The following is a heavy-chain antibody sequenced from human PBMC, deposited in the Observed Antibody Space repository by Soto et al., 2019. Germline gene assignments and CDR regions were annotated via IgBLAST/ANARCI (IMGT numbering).Heavy chain of an antibody. CDR1: GGTFSSYA. J-gene: IGHJ2*01. CDR3: ARGRYGGNPNYWYFDL. D-gene: IGHD2-15*01. CDR2: IIPIFGTA. V-gene: IGHV1-69*13. Sequence: GASVKVSCKASGGTFSSYAISWVRQAPGQGLEWMGGIIPIFGTANYAQKFQGRVTITADESTSTAYMELSSLRSEDTAVYYCARGRYGGNPNYWYFDLWGRGTLVTVSS.